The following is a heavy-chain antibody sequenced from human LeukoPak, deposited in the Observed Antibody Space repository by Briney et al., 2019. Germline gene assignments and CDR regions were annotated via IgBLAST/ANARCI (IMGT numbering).Heavy chain of an antibody. Sequence: GASVKVSCKASGYTFTSYDINRMRQATGQGLEWMGWMNPNSGNTGYAQKFQGRVTMTRNTSISTAYMELSSLRSEDTAVYYCAREGLRVYSGYDSYYYGMDVWGQGTTVTVSS. CDR2: MNPNSGNT. CDR1: GYTFTSYD. CDR3: AREGLRVYSGYDSYYYGMDV. D-gene: IGHD5-12*01. V-gene: IGHV1-8*01. J-gene: IGHJ6*02.